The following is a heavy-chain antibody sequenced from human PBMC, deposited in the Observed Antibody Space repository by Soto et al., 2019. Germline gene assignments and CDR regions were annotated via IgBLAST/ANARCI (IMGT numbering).Heavy chain of an antibody. Sequence: EVQVVESGGGLVKPGGSLTLSCNFTFSLYSMNWVRQAPGKGLEXVASISSGAAYIKYADSVQGRFTISRDNAKSSVSLQMSSLRVEDTAVYFCTRDEGGSYDSWFHPWGQGTQVTVSA. CDR1: FTFSLYS. V-gene: IGHV3-21*01. D-gene: IGHD1-26*01. J-gene: IGHJ5*02. CDR2: ISSGAAYI. CDR3: TRDEGGSYDSWFHP.